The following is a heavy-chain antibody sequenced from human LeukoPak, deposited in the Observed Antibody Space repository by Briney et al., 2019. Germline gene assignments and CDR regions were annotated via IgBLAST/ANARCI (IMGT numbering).Heavy chain of an antibody. CDR1: RFTISSYG. J-gene: IGHJ4*02. CDR2: ISGSGGST. CDR3: ARISGYFDY. Sequence: GGSLRLSCAASRFTISSYGMSWVRQAPGKGLEWVSAISGSGGSTYYADSVKGRFTISRDNAKNSLYLQMNSLRAEDTAVYYCARISGYFDYWGQGTLVTVSS. V-gene: IGHV3-23*01. D-gene: IGHD6-25*01.